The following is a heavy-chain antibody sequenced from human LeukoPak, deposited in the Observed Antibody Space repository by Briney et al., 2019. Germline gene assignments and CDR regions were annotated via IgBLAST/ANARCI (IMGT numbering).Heavy chain of an antibody. V-gene: IGHV3-7*01. CDR3: AREVWGPEY. D-gene: IGHD1-14*01. Sequence: GGSLRLSCAASGFTFSNYWMTWVRQAPGKGLEWVANIKEDGSEMHYVDSVQGRFTISRDNTKNSVYLQMSSLRAEDTAVYYCAREVWGPEYWGQGTLVTVSS. CDR1: GFTFSNYW. J-gene: IGHJ4*02. CDR2: IKEDGSEM.